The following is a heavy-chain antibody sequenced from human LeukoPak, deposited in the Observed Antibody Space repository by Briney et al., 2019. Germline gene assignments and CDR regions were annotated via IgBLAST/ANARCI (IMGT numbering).Heavy chain of an antibody. CDR2: INHSGGT. V-gene: IGHV4-34*01. D-gene: IGHD1-26*01. CDR1: GGSFSGYY. Sequence: PSETLSLTCAFYGGSFSGYYWSWIRQPPGKGLEWIGEINHSGGTTYNPSLKSRVTISLGTSKNQFSLKLSSVTAADTAVYYCARGGLKWELLPARAKKSYYFDYWGQGTLVTVSS. J-gene: IGHJ4*02. CDR3: ARGGLKWELLPARAKKSYYFDY.